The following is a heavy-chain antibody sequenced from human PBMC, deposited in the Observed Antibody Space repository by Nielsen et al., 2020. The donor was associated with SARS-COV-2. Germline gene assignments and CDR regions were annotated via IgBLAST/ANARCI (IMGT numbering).Heavy chain of an antibody. V-gene: IGHV3-74*03. D-gene: IGHD3-9*01. CDR1: GFTFSDHW. J-gene: IGHJ4*02. CDR3: TKDFDWQWGY. Sequence: GGSLRLSCEASGFTFSDHWMHWVRQAPGKGLLWVSRISPDGTMTTYADSVRGRLTISRDNAKKTVYLQMHSLTVEDTAVYYCTKDFDWQWGYWGQGALVTVSS. CDR2: ISPDGTMT.